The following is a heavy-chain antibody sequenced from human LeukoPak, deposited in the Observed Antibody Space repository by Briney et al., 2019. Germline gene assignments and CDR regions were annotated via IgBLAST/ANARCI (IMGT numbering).Heavy chain of an antibody. D-gene: IGHD5-18*01. CDR3: ARALGNGYNYDY. CDR2: ISSSGHTI. J-gene: IGHJ4*02. CDR1: GFTFSDYY. Sequence: GGSLRLSCAASGFTFSDYYMSWIRQAPGKGLEWASYISSSGHTIYYADSVKGRFTVSRDNAKNSLYLQMNSLRAEDTAVYYCARALGNGYNYDYWGQGTLVTVSS. V-gene: IGHV3-11*04.